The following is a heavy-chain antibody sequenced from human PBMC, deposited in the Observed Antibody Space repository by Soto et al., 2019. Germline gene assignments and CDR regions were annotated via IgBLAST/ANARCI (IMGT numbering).Heavy chain of an antibody. D-gene: IGHD1-26*01. V-gene: IGHV1-18*04. J-gene: IGHJ4*02. Sequence: QVQMVQSGAEVKKPGASVRVSCKASGFSFSSYGIGWVRQAPGQGLEWMGWISVDNGNRKYAQKIQGRVTMTTDTSTSTAYMDLRSLRSDYTAVYYCARGYWENTFDYWGQGTLVIVSP. CDR2: ISVDNGNR. CDR3: ARGYWENTFDY. CDR1: GFSFSSYG.